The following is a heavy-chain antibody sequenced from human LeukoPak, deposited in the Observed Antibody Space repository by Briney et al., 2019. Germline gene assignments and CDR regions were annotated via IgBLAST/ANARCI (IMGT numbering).Heavy chain of an antibody. V-gene: IGHV3-30*04. CDR3: ARDRMAAY. CDR1: GLTFSSYA. D-gene: IGHD5-24*01. J-gene: IGHJ4*02. CDR2: ISYDGSNK. Sequence: GRSLRLSCAASGLTFSSYAMHWVRQAPGKGLEWVAVISYDGSNKYYADSVKGRFTISRDNSKNTLYLQMNSLRAEDTAVYYCARDRMAAYWGQGTLVTVSS.